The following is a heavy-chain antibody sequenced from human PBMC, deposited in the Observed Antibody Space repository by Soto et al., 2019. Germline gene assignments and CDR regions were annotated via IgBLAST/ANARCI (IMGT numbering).Heavy chain of an antibody. V-gene: IGHV4-31*03. CDR2: IYYSGST. Sequence: SETLSLTCTVSGGSISSGGYYWSWIRQHPGKGLERIGYIYYSGSTYYNPSLKSRVTISVDTSKNQFSLKLSSVTAADTAVYYCARDQKGTVDYWGQGTLVTAPQ. CDR3: ARDQKGTVDY. CDR1: GGSISSGGYY. J-gene: IGHJ4*02.